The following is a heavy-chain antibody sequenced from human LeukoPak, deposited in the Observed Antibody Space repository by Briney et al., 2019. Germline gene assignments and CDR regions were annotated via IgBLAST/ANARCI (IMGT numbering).Heavy chain of an antibody. Sequence: GGSLRLPCAAYPVTFSSYSMHWVRQAPGKVLEWVSSISSSSSYIYYADSVKGRFTISRYNAKNSLYLQINSLRPENMAAYYCARATSLSGYWGQGTLVTVSS. J-gene: IGHJ4*02. CDR3: ARATSLSGY. CDR1: PVTFSSYS. V-gene: IGHV3-21*01. CDR2: ISSSSSYI. D-gene: IGHD3-16*01.